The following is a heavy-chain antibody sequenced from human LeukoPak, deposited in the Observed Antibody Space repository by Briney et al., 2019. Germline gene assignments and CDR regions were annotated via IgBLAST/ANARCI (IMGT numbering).Heavy chain of an antibody. J-gene: IGHJ6*03. CDR2: IYTSGST. D-gene: IGHD6-6*01. Sequence: SETLSLTCTVSGGSISSYYWSWIRQPPGKGLEWIGYIYTSGSTNYNPSLKSRVTISVDTSKNQFSLKLSSVTAADTAVYYCARHLSTAARPGVRYYYYYMGVWGKGTTVTVSS. V-gene: IGHV4-4*09. CDR1: GGSISSYY. CDR3: ARHLSTAARPGVRYYYYYMGV.